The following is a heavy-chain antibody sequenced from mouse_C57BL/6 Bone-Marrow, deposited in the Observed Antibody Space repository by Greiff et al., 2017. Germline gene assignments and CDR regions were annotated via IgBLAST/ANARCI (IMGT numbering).Heavy chain of an antibody. CDR3: ARSYYGYDGAWFAY. CDR1: GYTFTSYW. D-gene: IGHD2-9*01. Sequence: QVQLQQPGAELVKPGASVKLSCKASGYTFTSYWMHWVKQRPGQGLEWIGMIHPNSGSTNYNEKFKSKATLTVDKSASTAYMHLSSLTSEDSAVYYFARSYYGYDGAWFAYWGQGTLVTVSA. V-gene: IGHV1-64*01. CDR2: IHPNSGST. J-gene: IGHJ3*01.